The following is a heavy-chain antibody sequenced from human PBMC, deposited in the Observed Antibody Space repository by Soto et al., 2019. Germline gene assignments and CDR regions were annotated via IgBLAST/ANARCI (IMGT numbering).Heavy chain of an antibody. D-gene: IGHD5-18*01. J-gene: IGHJ3*02. CDR2: IWYDGSNK. V-gene: IGHV3-33*01. CDR1: GFTFSSYG. CDR3: ATTGYSYGKGACDI. Sequence: QVQLVESGGGVVQPGRSLRLSCAASGFTFSSYGMHWVRQAPGKGLEWVAVIWYDGSNKYYADSVKGRFTIARDNSKNMLYLQINSLRAEATAVYYCATTGYSYGKGACDIWGQGTMVTVSS.